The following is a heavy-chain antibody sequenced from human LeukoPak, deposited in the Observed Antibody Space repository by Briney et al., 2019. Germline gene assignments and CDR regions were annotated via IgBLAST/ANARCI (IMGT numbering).Heavy chain of an antibody. D-gene: IGHD2-15*01. Sequence: ASVKVSCKASGYTFTSYGISWVRQAPGQGREWMGWISAYNGNTNYAQKLQGRVTMTTDTSTSTAYMELRSLRSDDTAVYYCARRVGYCSGGSCSSYYFDYWGQGTLVTVSS. J-gene: IGHJ4*02. V-gene: IGHV1-18*01. CDR1: GYTFTSYG. CDR2: ISAYNGNT. CDR3: ARRVGYCSGGSCSSYYFDY.